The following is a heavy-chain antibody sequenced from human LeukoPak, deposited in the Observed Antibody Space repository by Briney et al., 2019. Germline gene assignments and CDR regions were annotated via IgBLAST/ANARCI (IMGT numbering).Heavy chain of an antibody. J-gene: IGHJ4*02. CDR2: INPNSGGT. CDR3: ARAPPRRNYYDSSGYYYY. CDR1: GYTFTSYG. D-gene: IGHD3-22*01. V-gene: IGHV1-2*02. Sequence: ASVKVSCKASGYTFTSYGISWVRQAPGQGLEWMGWINPNSGGTNYAQKFQGRVTMTRDTSISTAYMELSRLRSDDTAVYYCARAPPRRNYYDSSGYYYYWGQGTLVTVSS.